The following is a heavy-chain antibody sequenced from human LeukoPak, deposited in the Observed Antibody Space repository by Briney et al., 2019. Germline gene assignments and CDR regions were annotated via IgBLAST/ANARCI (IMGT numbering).Heavy chain of an antibody. J-gene: IGHJ6*02. V-gene: IGHV4-34*01. D-gene: IGHD5-18*01. CDR3: ARGRGYSYGLYCYYGMDV. CDR1: GGSFSGYY. Sequence: SETLSLTCAVYGGSFSGYYWSWIRQPPGKGLEWIGEINHSGSTNYNPSLKSRVTISVDTSKNQFSLKLSSVTAADTAVYYCARGRGYSYGLYCYYGMDVWGQGTTVTVSS. CDR2: INHSGST.